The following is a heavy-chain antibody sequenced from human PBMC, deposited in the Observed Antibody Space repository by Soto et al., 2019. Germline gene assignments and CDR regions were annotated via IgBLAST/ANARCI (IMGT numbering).Heavy chain of an antibody. V-gene: IGHV3-73*01. CDR3: TRDGITIFGVSDYYYMDV. Sequence: GGSLRLSCAASGFTFSGSAMHWVRQASGKGLEWVGRIRSKANSYVTAYAASVKGRFTISRDDSKNTAYLQMNSLKSEDTAVYYCTRDGITIFGVSDYYYMDVWGKGTTVTVSS. CDR1: GFTFSGSA. D-gene: IGHD3-3*01. J-gene: IGHJ6*03. CDR2: IRSKANSYVT.